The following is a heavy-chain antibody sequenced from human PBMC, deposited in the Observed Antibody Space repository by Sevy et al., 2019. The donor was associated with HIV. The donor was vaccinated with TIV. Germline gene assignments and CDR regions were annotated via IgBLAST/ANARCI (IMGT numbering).Heavy chain of an antibody. Sequence: GGSLRLSCAASGFTFSSYEIHWVRQAPGRGLEWVAAISHDGSKEYYGDSVRGRFTVSRDNSKNMLYLQVNSLRPEDTGVYLCTRRSGSGAFDIWGQGTRVTVSS. J-gene: IGHJ3*02. CDR1: GFTFSSYE. CDR2: ISHDGSKE. D-gene: IGHD1-26*01. V-gene: IGHV3-30-3*01. CDR3: TRRSGSGAFDI.